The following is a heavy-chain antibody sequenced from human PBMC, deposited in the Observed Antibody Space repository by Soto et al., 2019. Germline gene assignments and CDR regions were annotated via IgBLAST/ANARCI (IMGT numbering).Heavy chain of an antibody. Sequence: SETLSLTCAVSGGSFTSNNWWTWVRQPPGQGLEWIGEIYRTGSTNYNPSLKSRVTISLDKSENQFSPKVTSLTAADTAVYYCASRDPGTSVDYWGQGTLVTVSS. V-gene: IGHV4-4*02. CDR2: IYRTGST. CDR3: ASRDPGTSVDY. D-gene: IGHD1-7*01. CDR1: GGSFTSNNW. J-gene: IGHJ4*02.